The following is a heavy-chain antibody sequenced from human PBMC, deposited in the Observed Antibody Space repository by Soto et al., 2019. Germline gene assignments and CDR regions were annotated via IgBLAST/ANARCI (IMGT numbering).Heavy chain of an antibody. V-gene: IGHV3-21*01. CDR3: ATSTTAMSGPNAAAFDI. CDR1: GFPFSSHS. D-gene: IGHD5-18*01. CDR2: IRRRSADI. Sequence: EVRLVESGGGLVEPGESLTLSCSAAGFPFSSHSMNWVRQAPGKGMECVSSIRRRSADIYYADSVKGRFTMSRDDDSKSVSLQMDSLRTVDMSVYFCATSTTAMSGPNAAAFDIWGQGTVVTVS. J-gene: IGHJ3*02.